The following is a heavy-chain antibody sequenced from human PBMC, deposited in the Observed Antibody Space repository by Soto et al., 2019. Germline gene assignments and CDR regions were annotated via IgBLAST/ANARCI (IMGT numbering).Heavy chain of an antibody. CDR2: IIPILGIA. Sequence: QVQLVQSGAEVKKPGSSVKVSCKASGGTFSSYTISWVRQAPGQGLEWMGRIIPILGIANYAQKFQGRVTITADKSTNTAYRELSSLRSEDTAVYYCAREEYYYGSGAFFDYWGQGPLVTVSS. V-gene: IGHV1-69*08. CDR3: AREEYYYGSGAFFDY. CDR1: GGTFSSYT. D-gene: IGHD3-10*01. J-gene: IGHJ4*02.